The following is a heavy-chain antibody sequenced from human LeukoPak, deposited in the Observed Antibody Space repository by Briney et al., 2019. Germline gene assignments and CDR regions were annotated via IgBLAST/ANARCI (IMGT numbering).Heavy chain of an antibody. CDR3: ARLGDYVWGSYRYTGVTWFDP. J-gene: IGHJ5*02. CDR1: GYTFTSYG. Sequence: GASVKVSCKASGYTFTSYGISWVRQAPGRGLEWMGWISAYNGNTNYAQKLQGRVTMTTDTSTSTACMELRSLRCEDTAVYYCARLGDYVWGSYRYTGVTWFDPWGQGTLVTVSS. V-gene: IGHV1-18*01. CDR2: ISAYNGNT. D-gene: IGHD3-16*02.